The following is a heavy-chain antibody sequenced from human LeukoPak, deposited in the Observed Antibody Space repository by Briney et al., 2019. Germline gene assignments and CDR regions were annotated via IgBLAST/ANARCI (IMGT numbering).Heavy chain of an antibody. J-gene: IGHJ3*02. V-gene: IGHV4-39*01. Sequence: SETLSLTCTVSGGSISSSSYYWGWNRQPPGKGLEWIGSIYYSGSTYYNPSLKSRVTISVDTSKNQFSLKLSSVTAADTAVYYCARRGFYYDFWSGYYSGHAFDIWGQGTMVTVSS. CDR2: IYYSGST. CDR1: GGSISSSSYY. CDR3: ARRGFYYDFWSGYYSGHAFDI. D-gene: IGHD3-3*01.